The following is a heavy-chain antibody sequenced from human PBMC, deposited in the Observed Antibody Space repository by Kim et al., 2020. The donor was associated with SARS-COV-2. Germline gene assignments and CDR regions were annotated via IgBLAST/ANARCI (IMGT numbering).Heavy chain of an antibody. D-gene: IGHD6-13*01. CDR3: ARGLAAGTLGY. J-gene: IGHJ4*02. Sequence: PTYAQGFTGRFVFSLDTSVSTAYLQISSLKAEDTAVYYCARGLAAGTLGYWGQGTLVTVSS. CDR2: P. V-gene: IGHV7-4-1*02.